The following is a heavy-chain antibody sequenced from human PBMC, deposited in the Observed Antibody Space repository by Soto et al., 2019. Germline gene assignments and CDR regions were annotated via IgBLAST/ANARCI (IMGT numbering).Heavy chain of an antibody. CDR2: IIPLFDAV. J-gene: IGHJ4*02. Sequence: QVQLVQSGAEVKKPGSSVRVSCKTSEGTFNNYAISWVRQAPGQGLEWMGGIIPLFDAVKYAQKFQGRVTITADKSTSTAYMELHTLTSEDTAVYYCARDDALRETSGYFYLDYWGQGTPDTVTS. V-gene: IGHV1-69*06. CDR1: EGTFNNYA. CDR3: ARDDALRETSGYFYLDY. D-gene: IGHD3-22*01.